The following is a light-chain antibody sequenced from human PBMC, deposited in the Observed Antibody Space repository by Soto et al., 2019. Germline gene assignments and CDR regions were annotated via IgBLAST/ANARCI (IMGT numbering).Light chain of an antibody. CDR3: CSYAAGGSSV. CDR1: SSDVGKYNL. Sequence: QSVLTQPASVSGSPGESITISCTGTSSDVGKYNLVSWYQQDPGRAPKLIIYEGSKRPSGVSDRFSGSKSGDTASLTISGLQYDDETDYYCCSYAAGGSSVFGTGTKVTVL. V-gene: IGLV2-23*01. J-gene: IGLJ1*01. CDR2: EGS.